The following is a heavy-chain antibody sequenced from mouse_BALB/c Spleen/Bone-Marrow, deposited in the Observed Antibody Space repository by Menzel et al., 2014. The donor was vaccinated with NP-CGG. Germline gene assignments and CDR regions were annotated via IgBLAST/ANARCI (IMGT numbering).Heavy chain of an antibody. J-gene: IGHJ2*01. Sequence: QVTLKESGAELVKPGASVKLSCKASGYTFTRYYIYWVKQRPGQGLEWIGGINPTTGGTHLNERFKTKATLTVDKSSSTAYMQLSSLTSEDSAVYYCSLLGDYWGQGTTLTVSS. D-gene: IGHD3-3*01. CDR1: GYTFTRYY. V-gene: IGHV1S81*02. CDR3: SLLGDY. CDR2: INPTTGGT.